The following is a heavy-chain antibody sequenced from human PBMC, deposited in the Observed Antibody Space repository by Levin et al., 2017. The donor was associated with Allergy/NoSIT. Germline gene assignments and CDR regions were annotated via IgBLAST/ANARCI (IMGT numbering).Heavy chain of an antibody. Sequence: SETLSLTCTVSGGSVSSGSYYWSWIRQPPGKGLEWIGYIYYSGSTNYNPSLKSRVTISVDTSKNQFSLKLSSVTAADTAVYYCARDFPPYSGYDDYGMDVWGQGTTVTVSS. CDR1: GGSVSSGSYY. D-gene: IGHD1-26*01. CDR2: IYYSGST. CDR3: ARDFPPYSGYDDYGMDV. J-gene: IGHJ6*02. V-gene: IGHV4-61*01.